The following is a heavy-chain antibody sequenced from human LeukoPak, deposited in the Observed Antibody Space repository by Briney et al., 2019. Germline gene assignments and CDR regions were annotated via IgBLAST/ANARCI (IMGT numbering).Heavy chain of an antibody. Sequence: APVKVSCKASGYTFTSYGITWVRQAPVQGLQWMESINSYNGNTNYAQNLQGRVTMTTDTSTSTAYMELRSLRSDDTAVYYCARDEEIDWFDPWGQGTLVTVSS. CDR3: ARDEEIDWFDP. J-gene: IGHJ5*02. CDR1: GYTFTSYG. D-gene: IGHD2-21*01. V-gene: IGHV1-18*01. CDR2: INSYNGNT.